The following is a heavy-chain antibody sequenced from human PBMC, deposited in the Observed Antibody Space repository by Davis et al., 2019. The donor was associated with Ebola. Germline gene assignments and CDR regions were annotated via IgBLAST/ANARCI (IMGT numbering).Heavy chain of an antibody. V-gene: IGHV6-1*01. J-gene: IGHJ6*02. CDR2: TYYRSKWYN. CDR1: GDSVSSNSAA. D-gene: IGHD2-21*01. CDR3: ARDPGIVVVIYYGMDV. Sequence: SQTLSLTCAISGDSVSSNSAAWNWIRQSPSRGLEWLGRTYYRSKWYNDYAVSVKSRITINPDTSKNQFSLQLNSVTPEDTAVYYCARDPGIVVVIYYGMDVWCQGTTVTVSS.